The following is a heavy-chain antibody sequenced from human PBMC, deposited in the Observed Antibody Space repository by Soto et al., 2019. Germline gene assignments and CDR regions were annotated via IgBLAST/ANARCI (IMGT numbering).Heavy chain of an antibody. CDR3: ARGGPGNFDY. V-gene: IGHV3-74*01. D-gene: IGHD6-25*01. CDR2: IHSNGIDT. Sequence: EVQLVESGGGLVQPGGSLRLSCAASGFTFTNYWMHWVRQAPGKGLVWVSRIHSNGIDTTYADSVKGRFTISRDNAKNTLYVQMNSLRVEDTAVYYCARGGPGNFDYWGQGTLVAVSS. J-gene: IGHJ4*02. CDR1: GFTFTNYW.